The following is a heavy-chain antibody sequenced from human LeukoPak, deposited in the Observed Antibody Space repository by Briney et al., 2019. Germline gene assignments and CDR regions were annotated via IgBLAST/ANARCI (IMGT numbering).Heavy chain of an antibody. CDR2: ISGSGGST. CDR3: AKDRVTAPFDY. D-gene: IGHD2-21*02. CDR1: GFTFSDSA. V-gene: IGHV3-23*01. Sequence: GGSLRLSCEASGFTFSDSAMSWVRQASGKGLEWVSAISGSGGSTYYADSVKGRFTISRDNSKNTLYLQMNSLRAEDTAVYYCAKDRVTAPFDYWGQGTLVTVSS. J-gene: IGHJ4*02.